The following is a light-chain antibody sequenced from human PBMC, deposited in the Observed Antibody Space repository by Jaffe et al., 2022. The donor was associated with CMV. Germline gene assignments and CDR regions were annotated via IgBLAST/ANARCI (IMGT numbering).Light chain of an antibody. J-gene: IGKJ2*01. CDR2: VAT. CDR1: QRITTY. V-gene: IGKV1-39*01. Sequence: DIQITQSPSSVSASVGDKVTIYCRASQRITTYINWFQQKPGQAPRLLIYVATLLQPGVPAKFSGSGSGTDFSLTISRLQPEDFATYYCQQSYSLPYTFGQGT. CDR3: QQSYSLPYT.